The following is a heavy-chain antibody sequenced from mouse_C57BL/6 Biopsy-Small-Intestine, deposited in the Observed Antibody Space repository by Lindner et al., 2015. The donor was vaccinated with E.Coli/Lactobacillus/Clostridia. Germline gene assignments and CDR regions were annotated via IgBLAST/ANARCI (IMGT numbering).Heavy chain of an antibody. D-gene: IGHD6-1*01. CDR1: GFNIEDDY. V-gene: IGHV14-4*01. Sequence: VQLQESGTEFVRPGASVKLSCTVSGFNIEDDYMHWVKQRPEQGLEWIGWIDPENGDTEYASKFQGKATLTADTSSNTANLQLSSLTSEDTAVYYCSSGSIIAPFNYWGQGTSLTVSS. J-gene: IGHJ2*02. CDR2: IDPENGDT. CDR3: SSGSIIAPFNY.